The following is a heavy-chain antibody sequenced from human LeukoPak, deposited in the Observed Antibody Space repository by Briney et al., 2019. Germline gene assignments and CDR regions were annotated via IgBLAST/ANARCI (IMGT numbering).Heavy chain of an antibody. CDR2: IYYSGST. D-gene: IGHD4-17*01. V-gene: IGHV4-39*01. Sequence: SETLSLTCTVSSGSISSSSYYWGWIRQPPGKGLEWIGSIYYSGSTYYNPSLKSRVTISVDTSKNQFSLKLSSVTAADTAVYYCSRRYMGDYAFWYFDLWGRGTLVTVSS. J-gene: IGHJ2*01. CDR3: SRRYMGDYAFWYFDL. CDR1: SGSISSSSYY.